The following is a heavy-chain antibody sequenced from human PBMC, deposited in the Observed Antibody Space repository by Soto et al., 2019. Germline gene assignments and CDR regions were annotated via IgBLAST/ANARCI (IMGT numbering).Heavy chain of an antibody. V-gene: IGHV4-39*01. CDR1: GGSISSSSYY. J-gene: IGHJ5*02. CDR3: ASVKLQGVVVPAAKNWFDP. D-gene: IGHD2-2*01. CDR2: IYYSGST. Sequence: SETLSLTCTVSGGSISSSSYYWGWIRQPPGKGLEWIGSIYYSGSTYYNPSLKSRVTISVDTSKNQFSLKLSSVTAADTAVYYCASVKLQGVVVPAAKNWFDPWGQGTLVTVSS.